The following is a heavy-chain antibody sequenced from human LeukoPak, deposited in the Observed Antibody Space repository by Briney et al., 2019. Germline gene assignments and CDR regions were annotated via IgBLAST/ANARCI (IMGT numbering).Heavy chain of an antibody. V-gene: IGHV4-34*01. D-gene: IGHD3-22*01. CDR2: INHSGST. J-gene: IGHJ6*03. CDR1: GGSFSGYY. CDR3: ARLKSGYYDSSGYYYSGNYYYYYMDV. Sequence: PSETLSLTCAVYGGSFSGYYWSWLRQPPGKGLEWIGEINHSGSTNYNPSLKSRVTISVDTSKNQFSLKLSSVTAADTAVYYCARLKSGYYDSSGYYYSGNYYYYYMDVWGKGTTVTISS.